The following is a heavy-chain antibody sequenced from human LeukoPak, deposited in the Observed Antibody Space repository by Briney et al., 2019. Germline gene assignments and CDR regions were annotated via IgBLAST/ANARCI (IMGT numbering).Heavy chain of an antibody. D-gene: IGHD1-26*01. J-gene: IGHJ4*02. V-gene: IGHV3-48*03. Sequence: GGPLRLSCATSGFTFSSYEMNWGRQAPGKGLEWISYITTSGTSTYYADSVKGRFTISRDNGKTALSLQMNSLRAEDTAVYYCVVHSATSCYWGQGTLVTVSS. CDR3: VVHSATSCY. CDR1: GFTFSSYE. CDR2: ITTSGTST.